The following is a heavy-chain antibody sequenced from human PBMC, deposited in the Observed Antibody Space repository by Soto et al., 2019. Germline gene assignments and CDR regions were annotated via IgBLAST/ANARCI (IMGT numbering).Heavy chain of an antibody. J-gene: IGHJ4*02. V-gene: IGHV4-4*02. D-gene: IGHD3-10*01. Sequence: QVQLQESGPGLVKPSGTLSLTCAVSGDSIISSNWWSCVRQPPGKGLEWIGEIYHSGSTNYNPSLKSRVTISVDKSKNHFSLKLSSVTAADTAVYFCARKSFYGGYFDYWGQGTLVNVSS. CDR1: GDSIISSNW. CDR3: ARKSFYGGYFDY. CDR2: IYHSGST.